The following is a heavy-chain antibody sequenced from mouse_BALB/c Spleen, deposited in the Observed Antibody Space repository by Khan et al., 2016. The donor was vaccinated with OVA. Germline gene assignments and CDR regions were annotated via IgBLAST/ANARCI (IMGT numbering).Heavy chain of an antibody. J-gene: IGHJ2*01. D-gene: IGHD1-1*01. CDR3: TRDRNYYGSSFYFDY. CDR1: GFAFSSYS. CDR2: ITSGGSYT. V-gene: IGHV5-6-4*01. Sequence: EVELVESGGGLVKPGGSLKLSCAASGFAFSSYSMSWVRQTPEKRLEWVATITSGGSYTYYPDSVKGRLTISRDNAKNTLYLQMSSLKSEDTAMYYCTRDRNYYGSSFYFDYWGQDTTLTVSS.